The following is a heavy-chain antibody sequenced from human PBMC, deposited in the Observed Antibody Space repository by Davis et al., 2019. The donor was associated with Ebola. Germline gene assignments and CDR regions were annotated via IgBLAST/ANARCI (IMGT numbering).Heavy chain of an antibody. V-gene: IGHV3-23*01. J-gene: IGHJ4*02. CDR1: GFTFTNYA. Sequence: PGGSLRLSCAASGFTFTNYAMSWVRQTPEKGLEWVAAIIANGENAYYTDSVKGRFTISRDNSKNTLYLQMNSLRAEDTAVYFCAKFGGGAARREYWGRGTLVTVSS. CDR3: AKFGGGAARREY. CDR2: IIANGENA. D-gene: IGHD6-6*01.